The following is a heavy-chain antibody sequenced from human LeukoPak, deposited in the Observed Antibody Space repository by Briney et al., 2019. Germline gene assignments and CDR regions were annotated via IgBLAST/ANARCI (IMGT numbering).Heavy chain of an antibody. CDR1: GFTFSNYW. CDR3: AREGAPYSSSDRFDP. CDR2: IRQDGSEK. V-gene: IGHV3-7*01. J-gene: IGHJ5*02. D-gene: IGHD6-6*01. Sequence: PGGSLRLSCAASGFTFSNYWMSWVRQAPGKGLEWVANIRQDGSEKYYVDSMRGRFTISRDNAKNSLYLQMNSLRAEDTAVYYCAREGAPYSSSDRFDPWGQGTLVTVSS.